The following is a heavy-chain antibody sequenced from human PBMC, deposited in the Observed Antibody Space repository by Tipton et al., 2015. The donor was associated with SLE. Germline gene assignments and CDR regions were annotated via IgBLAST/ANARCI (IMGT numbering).Heavy chain of an antibody. CDR2: IYYSGST. V-gene: IGHV4-39*01. J-gene: IGHJ6*03. Sequence: LRLSCTVSGGSISSSSYYWGWIRQPPGKGLEWIGSIYYSGSTYYNPSLKSRVTISVDTSKNQFSLKLSSVTAADTAVYYCARHPSSFDYYYYYYMDVWGKGTTVTVS. CDR3: ARHPSSFDYYYYYYMDV. CDR1: GGSISSSSYY.